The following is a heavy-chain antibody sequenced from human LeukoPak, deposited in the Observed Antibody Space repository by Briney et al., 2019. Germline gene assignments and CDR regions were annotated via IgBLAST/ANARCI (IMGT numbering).Heavy chain of an antibody. J-gene: IGHJ4*02. V-gene: IGHV3-7*01. CDR3: ARDYGWSPFDY. D-gene: IGHD2-8*02. CDR1: GFTFSTYW. CDR2: IKQDGSEK. Sequence: GGSLRLSCAASGFTFSTYWMNWVRQAPGKGLEWVANIKQDGSEKYYVGSVKGRFTISRDNAKNSLFLQMNNLRAEDTAVYYCARDYGWSPFDYWGQGTLVTVSS.